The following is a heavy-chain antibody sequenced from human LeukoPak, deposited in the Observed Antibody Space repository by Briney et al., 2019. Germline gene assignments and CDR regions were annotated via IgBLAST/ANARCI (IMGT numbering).Heavy chain of an antibody. J-gene: IGHJ4*02. V-gene: IGHV3-48*02. CDR2: IGSGSSPI. CDR3: ARASRSGYDS. D-gene: IGHD3-22*01. CDR1: GFTFSAFG. Sequence: PGGSLRLSCVASGFTFSAFGMDWVRQAPGKGLEWVSYIGSGSSPIYYADSVKGRFTMSRDNAKNSLYLQMNSLRDEDAAVYYCARASRSGYDSWGQGTLVTVYS.